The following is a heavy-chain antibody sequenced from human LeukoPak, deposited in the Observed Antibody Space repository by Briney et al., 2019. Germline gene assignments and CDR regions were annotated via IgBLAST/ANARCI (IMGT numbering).Heavy chain of an antibody. D-gene: IGHD3-10*01. CDR3: AREVLDYYGSGSYSYYLDY. V-gene: IGHV4-30-2*01. J-gene: IGHJ4*02. CDR2: IYHSGST. Sequence: PSQTLSLTCAVSGGSISSCGYSWSWIPQPPGKGLVWFGYIYHSGSTYYNPSLKNGVIISVDRSKNQFSLKLSSVTAADTAVYYCAREVLDYYGSGSYSYYLDYWGQGTLVTVSS. CDR1: GGSISSCGYS.